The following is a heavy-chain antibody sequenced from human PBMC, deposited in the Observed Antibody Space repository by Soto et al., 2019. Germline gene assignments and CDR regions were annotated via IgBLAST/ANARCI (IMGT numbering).Heavy chain of an antibody. CDR2: IHHRETT. CDR1: GGSVISSSPF. Sequence: SETLSLTCTVSGGSVISSSPFWGWIRQPPGKELEWLASIHHRETTYYNPSLWNRATISVDTSNDYFSLTLTSVTAADTAMYYCVRPSNYAFDLWGKGTMVTVSS. D-gene: IGHD4-4*01. J-gene: IGHJ3*01. V-gene: IGHV4-39*01. CDR3: VRPSNYAFDL.